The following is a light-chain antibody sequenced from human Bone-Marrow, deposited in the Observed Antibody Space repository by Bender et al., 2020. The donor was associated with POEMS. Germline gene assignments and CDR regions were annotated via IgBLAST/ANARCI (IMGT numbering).Light chain of an antibody. V-gene: IGLV1-44*01. Sequence: QSVLTQPPSESGSPGQRVTIPCSGSSSNIGSNYVSWYQQLPGTAPKFLISSDNLRPSGVPDRFSASKSGTSASLAISGLQSEDEADYYCAAWDDSLNAYVFGTGTKVTVL. J-gene: IGLJ1*01. CDR2: SDN. CDR3: AAWDDSLNAYV. CDR1: SSNIGSNY.